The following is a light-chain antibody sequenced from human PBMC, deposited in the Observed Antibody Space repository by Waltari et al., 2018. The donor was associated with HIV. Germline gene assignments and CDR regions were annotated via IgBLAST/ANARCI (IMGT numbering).Light chain of an antibody. V-gene: IGKV1-8*01. J-gene: IGKJ4*01. Sequence: AIRMTQSPSSFSASTGDRVTITCRASQPIGSSLAWYQQKPGEAPYLLVDGASTLQSGVPSRFSVSGSGTDFTLTITCLQVEDFATYFCQQYHTNPLTFGGGSKVEI. CDR2: GAS. CDR1: QPIGSS. CDR3: QQYHTNPLT.